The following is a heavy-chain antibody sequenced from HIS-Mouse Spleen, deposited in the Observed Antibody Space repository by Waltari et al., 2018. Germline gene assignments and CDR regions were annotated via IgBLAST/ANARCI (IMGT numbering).Heavy chain of an antibody. CDR3: VKDMRYSSSYFDY. Sequence: EGQLVESGGGWVQPGRSLRLSCAASGFTFDDYAMHWVRQAPGKGLDWVSGVSRHSGSIGYADSVKGRFTISRDNAQNSLYLPMHSLRAEGTALYYCVKDMRYSSSYFDYWGQGTLVTVSS. CDR1: GFTFDDYA. V-gene: IGHV3-9*01. J-gene: IGHJ4*02. D-gene: IGHD6-6*01. CDR2: VSRHSGSI.